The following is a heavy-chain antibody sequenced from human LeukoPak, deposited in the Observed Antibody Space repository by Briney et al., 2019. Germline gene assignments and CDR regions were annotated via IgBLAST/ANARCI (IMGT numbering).Heavy chain of an antibody. CDR3: AGGDRNGWYFDY. Sequence: GGSLRLSCAASGFRFYDHGMSWVRQAPGKGVEGVSGINWNGGSTDYGDSVKGRFTISRDSAKNSLYLQMNSLRAEDTALYYCAGGDRNGWYFDYWGQGILVTVSS. CDR1: GFRFYDHG. CDR2: INWNGGST. D-gene: IGHD6-19*01. V-gene: IGHV3-20*04. J-gene: IGHJ4*02.